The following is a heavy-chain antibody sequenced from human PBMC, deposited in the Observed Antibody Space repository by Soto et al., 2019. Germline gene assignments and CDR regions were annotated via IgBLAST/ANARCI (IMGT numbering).Heavy chain of an antibody. CDR3: TTTGGHLRSDPFDY. V-gene: IGHV3-15*07. CDR1: GFTFSEGY. CDR2: IKSKIHGETK. J-gene: IGHJ4*02. D-gene: IGHD6-19*01. Sequence: EVQVVESGGGLVKPGGSLRLSCAASGFTFSEGYMNWVRQAPGKGLEWVGRIKSKIHGETKEYIVPVEGRFAISRDDSKNTVYLQMNSLKTEDTAMYYCTTTGGHLRSDPFDYWGPGTLVTVST.